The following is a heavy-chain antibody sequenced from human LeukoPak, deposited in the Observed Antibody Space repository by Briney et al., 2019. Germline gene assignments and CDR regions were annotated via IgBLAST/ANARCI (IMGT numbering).Heavy chain of an antibody. CDR3: AKFFAPSWGGSGWPWVIDY. D-gene: IGHD6-25*01. V-gene: IGHV3-23*01. Sequence: RGSLILSCTASGFTFNNYAMTWVRQAPGNGLEWLSAISGSGGTTYSADSVKGRFSISRDNSQNTLFLQMYSLRAEDTAVYYCAKFFAPSWGGSGWPWVIDYWGQGTLVTVSS. CDR2: ISGSGGTT. J-gene: IGHJ4*02. CDR1: GFTFNNYA.